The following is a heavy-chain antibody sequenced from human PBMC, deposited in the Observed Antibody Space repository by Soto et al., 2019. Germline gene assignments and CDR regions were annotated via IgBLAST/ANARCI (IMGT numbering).Heavy chain of an antibody. D-gene: IGHD6-13*01. CDR2: IKQDGSEK. CDR1: GFIFSSYW. J-gene: IGHJ4*02. V-gene: IGHV3-7*01. CDR3: ARDQLQVVNPDY. Sequence: EVQMVESGGGLVQPGGYLRPSCAASGFIFSSYWMNWVRQAPGKGLEWVANIKQDGSEKYYVDSVKGRFTISRDNTKNSLYLQMNSLRAEDTAVYYCARDQLQVVNPDYWGQGTLVTVSS.